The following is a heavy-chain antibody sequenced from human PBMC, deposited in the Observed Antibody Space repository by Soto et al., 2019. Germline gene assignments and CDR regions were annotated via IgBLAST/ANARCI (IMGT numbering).Heavy chain of an antibody. J-gene: IGHJ4*02. Sequence: SETLSLTCTVSGGSTNSRSDYWGWIRQPPGKGLEWIGSVYYSGSTHDNPSLQSRVTISVDTSRNQFSLNLISVTAADTAVYFCARQPRGPGYGERGLYFDHWGQGTLVTVS. D-gene: IGHD3-16*01. CDR3: ARQPRGPGYGERGLYFDH. CDR1: GGSTNSRSDY. V-gene: IGHV4-39*01. CDR2: VYYSGST.